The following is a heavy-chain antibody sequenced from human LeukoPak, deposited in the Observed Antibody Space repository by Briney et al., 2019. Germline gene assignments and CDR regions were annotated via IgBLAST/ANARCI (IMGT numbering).Heavy chain of an antibody. V-gene: IGHV3-7*01. D-gene: IGHD1-26*01. CDR3: ARLGGSYYTY. CDR1: GFAFSSYW. J-gene: IGHJ4*02. Sequence: GGSLTLSCVASGFAFSSYWMSWVRHAPGKGLEWVANIKQDGGEKYYVDSVKGRFTISRDNAKNSLFLQMNSLRVEDTAVYYCARLGGSYYTYWGQGTLVTVSS. CDR2: IKQDGGEK.